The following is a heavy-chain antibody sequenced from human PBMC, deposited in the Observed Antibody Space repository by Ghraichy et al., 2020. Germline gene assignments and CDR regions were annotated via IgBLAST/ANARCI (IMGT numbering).Heavy chain of an antibody. CDR3: ARILFFSGWYYFDY. CDR2: IYTSGST. CDR1: GGSISSYY. V-gene: IGHV4-4*07. D-gene: IGHD6-19*01. J-gene: IGHJ4*02. Sequence: SQTLSLTCTVSGGSISSYYWSWIRQPAGKGLEWIGRIYTSGSTNYNPSLKSRVTMSVDTSKNQFSLKLSSVTAADTAVYYCARILFFSGWYYFDYWGQGTLVTVSS.